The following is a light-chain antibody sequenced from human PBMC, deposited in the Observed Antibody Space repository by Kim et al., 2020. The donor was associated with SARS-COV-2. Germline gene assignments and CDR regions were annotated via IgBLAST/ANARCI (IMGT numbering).Light chain of an antibody. J-gene: IGKJ3*01. Sequence: IDCKSSQSVLYSSNNKNYLAWYQQKPGQPPKLLIYWASTRESGVPDRFSGSGSGTDFTLTISSLQAEDVAFYYCQQYYSTPQGVTFGPGTKVDIK. CDR2: WAS. CDR3: QQYYSTPQGVT. CDR1: QSVLYSSNNKNY. V-gene: IGKV4-1*01.